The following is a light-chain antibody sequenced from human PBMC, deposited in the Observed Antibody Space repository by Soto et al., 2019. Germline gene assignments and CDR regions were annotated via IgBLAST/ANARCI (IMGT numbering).Light chain of an antibody. CDR2: EVI. J-gene: IGLJ1*01. V-gene: IGLV2-14*01. CDR1: SSDVGGYNY. CDR3: SSYTSSSTLV. Sequence: QSVLTQPASVSGSPGQSITISCTGTSSDVGGYNYVSWYQQHPGKAPKLIICEVINRPSGVSNRFSGSKSGNTASLTISRLQAEDEADYYCSSYTSSSTLVFGTGTKVTVL.